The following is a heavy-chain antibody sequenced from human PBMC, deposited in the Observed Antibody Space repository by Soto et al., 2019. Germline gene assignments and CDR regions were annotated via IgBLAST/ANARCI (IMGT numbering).Heavy chain of an antibody. V-gene: IGHV4-4*02. D-gene: IGHD2-15*01. CDR1: GASISSTNW. Sequence: QVQLQESGPRLVKPSGTLSLTCAVSGASISSTNWWTWVRQPPGKGLEWIGEIYHTGSTKYNPSLKSRVTISLDKSNNQSSPNLSSVTAADTAVYYCATLPPRIVVVVLPIPTWGQGTLVTVSS. CDR3: ATLPPRIVVVVLPIPT. J-gene: IGHJ4*02. CDR2: IYHTGST.